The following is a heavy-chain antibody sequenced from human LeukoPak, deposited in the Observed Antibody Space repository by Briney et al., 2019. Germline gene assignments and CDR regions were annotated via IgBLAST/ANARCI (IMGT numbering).Heavy chain of an antibody. CDR2: INTNTGNP. V-gene: IGHV7-4-1*02. D-gene: IGHD6-13*01. CDR1: GYTFTSYA. CDR3: ASLTLAAAGLYAFDI. J-gene: IGHJ3*02. Sequence: ASVKVSCKASGYTFTSYAMNWVRQAPGQGLEWMGWINTNTGNPTYAQGFTGRFVFSLDTSVSTAYLQISSLKAEDTAVYYCASLTLAAAGLYAFDIWGQGTMVTVSS.